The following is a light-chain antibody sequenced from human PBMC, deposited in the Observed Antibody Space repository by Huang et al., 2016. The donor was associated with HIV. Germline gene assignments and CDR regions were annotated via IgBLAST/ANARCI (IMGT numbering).Light chain of an antibody. CDR1: QGISSF. CDR3: QQFNNYPLT. J-gene: IGKJ4*01. V-gene: IGKV1-9*01. Sequence: IQLTQSPSSLSASVGERVTITCRASQGISSFLAWYQHKPGKAPKLLMYAASTLHSGVPLRFSGSGSGTDFTLTISSLQPEDFATYYCQQFNNYPLTFGGGTKVEIK. CDR2: AAS.